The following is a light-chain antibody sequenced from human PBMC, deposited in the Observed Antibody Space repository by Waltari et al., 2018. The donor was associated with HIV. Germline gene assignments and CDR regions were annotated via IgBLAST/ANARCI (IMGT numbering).Light chain of an antibody. CDR2: EVT. Sequence: QSALPQPASVSGSLGQSITISCTGTSSDVGVSNSLSWYQHHPGKAPKLMIYEVTNRPSGVSNRFSGSKSGNTASLTISGLQAEDESDYYCTSYTSSSTLVVFGGGTNLTVL. CDR1: SSDVGVSNS. J-gene: IGLJ2*01. CDR3: TSYTSSSTLVV. V-gene: IGLV2-14*01.